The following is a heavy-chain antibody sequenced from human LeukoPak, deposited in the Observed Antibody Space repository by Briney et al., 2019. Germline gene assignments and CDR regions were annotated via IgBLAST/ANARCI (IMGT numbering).Heavy chain of an antibody. CDR2: IKQDGSEK. CDR3: ARAGQEWFGELGFDQ. Sequence: GGSLRLSCAASGFTFSSYAMSWVRQAPGKGLEWVANIKQDGSEKNYVESVKGRFTISRDNAKNSLYLQTNSLRAEDTAVYYCARAGQEWFGELGFDQWGQGTLVIVSS. D-gene: IGHD3-10*01. J-gene: IGHJ4*02. V-gene: IGHV3-7*01. CDR1: GFTFSSYA.